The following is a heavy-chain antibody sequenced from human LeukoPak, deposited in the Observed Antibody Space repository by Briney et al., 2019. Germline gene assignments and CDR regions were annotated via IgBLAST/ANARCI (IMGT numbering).Heavy chain of an antibody. Sequence: ASVKVSCKASGYTFTSYGISWVRQAPGQGLEWMGWISAYNGNTNYAQKLQGRVTMTTDTSTSTAYMELRSLRSDDTAVYYCARVRYYYDSSEEFNFDPWGQGTLVTVSS. V-gene: IGHV1-18*01. D-gene: IGHD3-22*01. CDR3: ARVRYYYDSSEEFNFDP. J-gene: IGHJ5*02. CDR2: ISAYNGNT. CDR1: GYTFTSYG.